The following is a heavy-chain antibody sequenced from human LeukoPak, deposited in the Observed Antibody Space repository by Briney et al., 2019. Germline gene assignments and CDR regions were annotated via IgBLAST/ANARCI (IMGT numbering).Heavy chain of an antibody. V-gene: IGHV3-23*01. Sequence: GGSLRLSCAASGFTFSSYAMSWVRQAPGKGLEWVSAISGSGGSTYYADSVKGWFTISRDNSKDTLYLQMNSLRAEDTAVYYCAKGIGVYYYYGMDVWGQGTTVTVSS. CDR1: GFTFSSYA. D-gene: IGHD2-21*01. J-gene: IGHJ6*02. CDR3: AKGIGVYYYYGMDV. CDR2: ISGSGGST.